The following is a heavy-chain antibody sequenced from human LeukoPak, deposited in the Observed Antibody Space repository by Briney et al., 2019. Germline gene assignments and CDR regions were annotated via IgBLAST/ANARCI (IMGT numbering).Heavy chain of an antibody. V-gene: IGHV3-23*01. J-gene: IGHJ4*02. Sequence: PGESLRLSCGASGLTVSCYGMSWVRQAPGKGLEWVSTIIGSAVNTYYADSVKGRFTISRDDSKNTVYLQMNSLRAEDTAVYSCAKYTSGTSYRGLDQWGQGTLVTVSS. CDR2: IIGSAVNT. CDR1: GLTVSCYG. D-gene: IGHD3-10*01. CDR3: AKYTSGTSYRGLDQ.